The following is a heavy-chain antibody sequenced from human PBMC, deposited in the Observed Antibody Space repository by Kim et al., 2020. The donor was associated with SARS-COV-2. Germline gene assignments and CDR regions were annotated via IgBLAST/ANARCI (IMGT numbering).Heavy chain of an antibody. Sequence: GGSLRLSCAASGFTVSSNYMSWVRQAPGKGLEWVSVIYSGGSTYYADSVKGRFTISRDNSKNTLYLQMNSLRAEDTAVYYCARGRRWGDGYIRTPYYFDYWGQGTLVTVSS. CDR1: GFTVSSNY. CDR3: ARGRRWGDGYIRTPYYFDY. CDR2: IYSGGST. D-gene: IGHD5-12*01. J-gene: IGHJ4*02. V-gene: IGHV3-53*01.